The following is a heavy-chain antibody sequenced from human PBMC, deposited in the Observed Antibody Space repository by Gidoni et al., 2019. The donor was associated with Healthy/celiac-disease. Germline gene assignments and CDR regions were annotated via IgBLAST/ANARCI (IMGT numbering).Heavy chain of an antibody. D-gene: IGHD3-10*01. Sequence: EVQLLDSGGGLVHPGGSLRLSCAASGFTCSSYAMAWVRQDPGKGLEWVSAISGGGGSTYYAASVKGRFTISRDNSKNTLYLQMNSLRAEDPAVYFCAKAISRAPRDAFDIWGQGTMVTVSS. CDR2: ISGGGGST. V-gene: IGHV3-23*01. J-gene: IGHJ3*02. CDR3: AKAISRAPRDAFDI. CDR1: GFTCSSYA.